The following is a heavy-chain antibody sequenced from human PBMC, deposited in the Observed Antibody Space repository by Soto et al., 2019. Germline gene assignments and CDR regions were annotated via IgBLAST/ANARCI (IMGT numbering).Heavy chain of an antibody. CDR1: GFTFSSYG. CDR3: ARVDVYYGDYNPLDY. CDR2: IWYDGSNK. D-gene: IGHD4-17*01. J-gene: IGHJ4*02. Sequence: QVQLVESGGGVVQPGRSLRLSCAASGFTFSSYGMHWVRQAPGKGLEWVAVIWYDGSNKYYADSVKGRFTISRDNSKNTLYLQMNSLSAEDTAVYYCARVDVYYGDYNPLDYWGQGTLVTVSS. V-gene: IGHV3-33*01.